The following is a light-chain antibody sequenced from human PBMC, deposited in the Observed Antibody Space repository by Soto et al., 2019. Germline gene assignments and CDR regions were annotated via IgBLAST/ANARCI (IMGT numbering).Light chain of an antibody. CDR2: GAS. Sequence: EIVLTQSPGTLSLSPGERATLSCRASQSVSSSYLAWYQQKPGQAPRLLIYGASSRATGIPDRFSGSGSGTDFTLTISRQEPEDFAVYYCHQYGSSPYTFGQGTKLVIK. J-gene: IGKJ2*01. CDR3: HQYGSSPYT. CDR1: QSVSSSY. V-gene: IGKV3-20*01.